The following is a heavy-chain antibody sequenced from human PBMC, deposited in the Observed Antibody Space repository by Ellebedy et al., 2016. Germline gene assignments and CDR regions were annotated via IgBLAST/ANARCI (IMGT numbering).Heavy chain of an antibody. Sequence: SETLSLTXTVSGGSISSYYWSWIRQPAGKGLEWIGRIYISGSTNYNPSLKSRVTMSVDTSKNQFSLKLSSVTAADTAVYYCARGHASSGYYFGDAFDIWGQGTMVTISS. D-gene: IGHD3-22*01. J-gene: IGHJ3*02. V-gene: IGHV4-4*07. CDR1: GGSISSYY. CDR2: IYISGST. CDR3: ARGHASSGYYFGDAFDI.